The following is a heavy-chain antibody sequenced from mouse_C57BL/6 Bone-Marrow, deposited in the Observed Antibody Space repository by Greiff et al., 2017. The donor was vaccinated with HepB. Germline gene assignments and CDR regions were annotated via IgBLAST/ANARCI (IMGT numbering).Heavy chain of an antibody. CDR2: INPNNGGT. Sequence: VQLQQSGPELVKPGASVKISCKASGYTFTDYYMNWVKQSHGKSLEWIGEINPNNGGTSYNQKFKGKATLTVDKSSSTAYMELRSLTSEDSAVYYCARENYGNRGYCDYWGQGTTLTVSS. CDR3: ARENYGNRGYCDY. D-gene: IGHD2-1*01. J-gene: IGHJ2*01. V-gene: IGHV1-26*01. CDR1: GYTFTDYY.